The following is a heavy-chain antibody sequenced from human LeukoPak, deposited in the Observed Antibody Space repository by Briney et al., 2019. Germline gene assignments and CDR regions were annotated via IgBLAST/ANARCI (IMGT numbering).Heavy chain of an antibody. CDR1: GGSISSGGYY. Sequence: PSQTLSLTCTVSGGSISSGGYYWSWIRPRPGEGLEWFGNIYYSGSTYYNPSLKRRLTISVDTSKNQFSLKLSSVTAADTAVYYCARALGSSGYGWFDPWGQGTLVTV. J-gene: IGHJ5*02. CDR2: IYYSGST. CDR3: ARALGSSGYGWFDP. V-gene: IGHV4-31*03. D-gene: IGHD3-22*01.